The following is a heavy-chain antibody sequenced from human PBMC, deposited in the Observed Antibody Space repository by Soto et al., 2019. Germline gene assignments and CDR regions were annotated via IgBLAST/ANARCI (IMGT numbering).Heavy chain of an antibody. CDR3: ARGRSGGSCYSVFTSCGLTFDY. CDR1: GGSFSGYY. D-gene: IGHD2-15*01. Sequence: SETLSLTCAVYGGSFSGYYWSWIRQPPGKGLEWIGEINHSGSTNYNPSLKSRVTISVDTSKNQFSLKLSSVTAADTAVYYCARGRSGGSCYSVFTSCGLTFDYWGRGTLVTVSS. J-gene: IGHJ4*02. CDR2: INHSGST. V-gene: IGHV4-34*01.